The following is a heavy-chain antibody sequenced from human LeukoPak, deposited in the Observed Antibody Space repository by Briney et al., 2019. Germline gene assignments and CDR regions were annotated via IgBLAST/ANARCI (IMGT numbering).Heavy chain of an antibody. D-gene: IGHD3-22*01. J-gene: IGHJ4*02. Sequence: SETLSLTCAVYGGSFSGYYWSWIRQPPGKGLEWIGEINHSGSTNYNPSLKSRVTISVDTSKNQFSMKLSSVTAADTAVYYCARPWYYDSSGYYSYWGQGTLVTVSS. CDR3: ARPWYYDSSGYYSY. CDR2: INHSGST. V-gene: IGHV4-34*01. CDR1: GGSFSGYY.